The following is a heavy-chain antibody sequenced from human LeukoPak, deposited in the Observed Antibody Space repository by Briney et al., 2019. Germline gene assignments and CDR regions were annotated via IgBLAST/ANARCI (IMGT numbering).Heavy chain of an antibody. J-gene: IGHJ4*02. Sequence: PSETLSLTCTVSGGSISSSSYYWGWIRQPPGKGLEWIGGIYYSGSTYYNPSLKSRVTISVDTSKNQFSLKLSSVTAADTAVYYCARLVATIRDLDYWGQGTLVTVSS. CDR1: GGSISSSSYY. CDR2: IYYSGST. CDR3: ARLVATIRDLDY. V-gene: IGHV4-39*01. D-gene: IGHD5-12*01.